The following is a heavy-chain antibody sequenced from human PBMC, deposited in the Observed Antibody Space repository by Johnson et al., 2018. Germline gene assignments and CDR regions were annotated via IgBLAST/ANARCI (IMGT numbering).Heavy chain of an antibody. J-gene: IGHJ4*02. CDR2: ISSDGSKE. CDR3: AKDLYYSESGSYYFDH. D-gene: IGHD3-10*01. CDR1: GFTFSTYG. V-gene: IGHV3-30*18. Sequence: QVQLVQSGGGAVQPGRSLRLSCANSGFTFSTYGMHWVRQAPGKGLEWVAVISSDGSKEYYADSVKGRFTISRDNSKNTLYLHMNSVRAEDTAVYYCAKDLYYSESGSYYFDHWGQGTLVTVSS.